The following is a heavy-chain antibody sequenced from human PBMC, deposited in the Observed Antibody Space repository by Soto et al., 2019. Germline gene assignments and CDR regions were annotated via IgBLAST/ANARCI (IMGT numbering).Heavy chain of an antibody. Sequence: EEQLLESGGGLVQPGGSVRLSCAASGFTFSTYGMSWVRQAPGKGLEWVSAISDSGAGTHYADSVKGRFTISRDNSKNTLYLQMNSLRAEDTAVYYCAKYGVIRRAYYFGMDVWGQGTTVTVSS. V-gene: IGHV3-23*01. CDR2: ISDSGAGT. D-gene: IGHD3-16*01. J-gene: IGHJ6*02. CDR3: AKYGVIRRAYYFGMDV. CDR1: GFTFSTYG.